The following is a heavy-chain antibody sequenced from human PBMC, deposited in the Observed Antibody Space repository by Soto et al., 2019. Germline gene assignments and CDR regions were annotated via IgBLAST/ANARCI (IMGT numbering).Heavy chain of an antibody. CDR1: GGTFNSYT. J-gene: IGHJ4*02. Sequence: GVSVKVSCKASGGTFNSYTISWARQAPGQGLEWMGRIIPILGIANYAQKFQGRVTITADKSTSTAHMELSSLRSEDTAVYYCASTIFGVVMEGGNLDYWGQGTLVTVSS. CDR2: IIPILGIA. V-gene: IGHV1-69*02. D-gene: IGHD3-3*01. CDR3: ASTIFGVVMEGGNLDY.